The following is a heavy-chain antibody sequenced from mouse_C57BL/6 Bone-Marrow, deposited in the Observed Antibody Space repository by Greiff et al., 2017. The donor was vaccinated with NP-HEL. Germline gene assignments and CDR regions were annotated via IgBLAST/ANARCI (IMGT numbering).Heavy chain of an antibody. CDR3: ARPGSSYDYYAMDY. V-gene: IGHV1-81*01. CDR2: IYPRSGNT. CDR1: GYTFTSYG. J-gene: IGHJ4*01. Sequence: QVQLQQSGAELARPGASVKLSCKASGYTFTSYGISWVKQRTGQGLEWIGEIYPRSGNTYYNEKFKGKATLTADKSSSTAYMELRSLTSEDSAVYFGARPGSSYDYYAMDYWGQGTSVTVSS. D-gene: IGHD1-1*01.